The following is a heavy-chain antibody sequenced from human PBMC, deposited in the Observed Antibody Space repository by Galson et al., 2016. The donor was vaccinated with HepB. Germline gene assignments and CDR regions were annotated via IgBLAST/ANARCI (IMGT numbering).Heavy chain of an antibody. CDR2: IIPIIGTG. CDR3: ATSGSYFDHYSGVGI. Sequence: SVKVSCKASGGSFNTYVITWVRQAPGQGLEWMGGIIPIIGTGNYAQKFQGRITITADDSTSTAYMDLSSLKSEDTAVYYCATSGSYFDHYSGVGIWGQGTTVTVSS. J-gene: IGHJ6*02. D-gene: IGHD1-26*01. V-gene: IGHV1-69*13. CDR1: GGSFNTYV.